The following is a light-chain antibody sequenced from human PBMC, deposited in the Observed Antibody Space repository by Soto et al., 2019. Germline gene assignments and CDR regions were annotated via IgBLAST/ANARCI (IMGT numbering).Light chain of an antibody. CDR2: EVS. CDR1: SSDVGGYIY. V-gene: IGLV2-14*01. CDR3: SSYSRSSFYV. J-gene: IGLJ1*01. Sequence: QSVLTQPASVSGSPGQPITISCTGTSSDVGGYIYVSWYQQHPGKAPKLMIYEVSNRPSGVSNRFSGSKSGNTASLTISGLQAEDEADYYCSSYSRSSFYVFGTGTKVTVL.